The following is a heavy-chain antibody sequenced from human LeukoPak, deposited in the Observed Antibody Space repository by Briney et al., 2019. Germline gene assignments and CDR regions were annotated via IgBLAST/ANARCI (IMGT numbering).Heavy chain of an antibody. D-gene: IGHD1-26*01. J-gene: IGHJ4*02. Sequence: PGGSLRLSCAASGFTFSSYSMNWVRQAPGKGLEWVSSIGSSSRSIYYAGSVKGRFTISRDNAKNSLYLQMNSLRAEDTAVYYCVRGGSRIVGALDYWGQGTLVTVSS. CDR1: GFTFSSYS. V-gene: IGHV3-21*01. CDR3: VRGGSRIVGALDY. CDR2: IGSSSRSI.